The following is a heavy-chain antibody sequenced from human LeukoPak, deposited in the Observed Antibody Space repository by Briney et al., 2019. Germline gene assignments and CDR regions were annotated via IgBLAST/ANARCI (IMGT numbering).Heavy chain of an antibody. CDR3: ARDIFPGYYDSSGPQSY. J-gene: IGHJ4*02. CDR1: GFTFSSYA. CDR2: ISYDGSNK. V-gene: IGHV3-30-3*01. D-gene: IGHD3-22*01. Sequence: GGSLRLSCAASGFTFSSYAMHWVRQAPGKGLEWVAVISYDGSNKYYADSVKGRFTISRDNSKNTLYLQMNSLRAEDTAVYYCARDIFPGYYDSSGPQSYWGQGTLATVSS.